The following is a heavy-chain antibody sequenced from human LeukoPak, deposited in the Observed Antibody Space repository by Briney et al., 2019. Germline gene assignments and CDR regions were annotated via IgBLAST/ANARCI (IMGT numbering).Heavy chain of an antibody. CDR1: GFTFSTYW. V-gene: IGHV3-7*01. D-gene: IGHD6-19*01. CDR3: ARDGTPSYTSGWVYMDA. Sequence: GGSLRLSCAGSGFTFSTYWMSWVRQAPGKGLEWVAYMKQRGSEKYYVDSVKGRFTISRDNAKNSLFLQMNSLRGEDTAVYYCARDGTPSYTSGWVYMDAWGKGTTVTISS. J-gene: IGHJ6*04. CDR2: MKQRGSEK.